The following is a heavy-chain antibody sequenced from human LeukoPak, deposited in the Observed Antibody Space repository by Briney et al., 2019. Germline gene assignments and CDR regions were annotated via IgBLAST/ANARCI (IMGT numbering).Heavy chain of an antibody. CDR1: GFTFSSYA. D-gene: IGHD3-10*01. J-gene: IGHJ4*02. V-gene: IGHV3-23*01. CDR2: ISGSGGST. CDR3: AKYFGSGSYDF. Sequence: PGGSLRLSCAASGFTFSSYAMSWVRQAPGKGLEWVSAISGSGGSTYYADSVKGRFTISRDNSKNTLYLQIDSLSADDTAVYHCAKYFGSGSYDFWGQGTLVTVSS.